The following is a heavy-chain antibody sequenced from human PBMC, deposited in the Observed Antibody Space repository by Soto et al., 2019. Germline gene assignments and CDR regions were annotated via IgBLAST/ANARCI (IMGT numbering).Heavy chain of an antibody. Sequence: QVQLVQSGAEVKKPGSSVRVSCKASGVTLNSYTISWVRQAPGQGLEWMGGIIPVFGTTDYAQKFQGRVTITADQSTGTAYLHLFSLRSEDTAIYYCSISNSYGRWDFWAQGTLVTVSS. D-gene: IGHD4-17*01. CDR2: IIPVFGTT. CDR1: GVTLNSYT. CDR3: SISNSYGRWDF. J-gene: IGHJ4*02. V-gene: IGHV1-69*01.